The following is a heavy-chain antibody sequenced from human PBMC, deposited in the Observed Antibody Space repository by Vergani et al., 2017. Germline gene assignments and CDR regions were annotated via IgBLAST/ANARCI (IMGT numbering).Heavy chain of an antibody. Sequence: QVQLVQSGAEVKKPGSSVKVSCKASGGTFSSYTISWVRQAPGQGLEWMGRIIPILGIANYAQKFQGRVTITADESTSTAYMELSSLRSEDTAVYYCARDPHTTGTTIGWFDPWGQGTLVTVSS. CDR1: GGTFSSYT. V-gene: IGHV1-69*08. J-gene: IGHJ5*02. CDR2: IIPILGIA. CDR3: ARDPHTTGTTIGWFDP. D-gene: IGHD1-1*01.